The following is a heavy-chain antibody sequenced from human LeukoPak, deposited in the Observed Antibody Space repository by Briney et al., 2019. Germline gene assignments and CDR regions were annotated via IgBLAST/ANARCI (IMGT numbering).Heavy chain of an antibody. Sequence: SQTLSLTCTVSGGSISSGDYYWSWIRQPPGKGLEWIGYIYYSGSPYYNPSLKSRVTISVDTSKNQFSLKLSSVTAADTAVYYCARDYCGGDCSPHWYYYGMDVWGQGTTVTVSS. J-gene: IGHJ6*02. CDR2: IYYSGSP. CDR3: ARDYCGGDCSPHWYYYGMDV. V-gene: IGHV4-30-4*01. D-gene: IGHD2-21*02. CDR1: GGSISSGDYY.